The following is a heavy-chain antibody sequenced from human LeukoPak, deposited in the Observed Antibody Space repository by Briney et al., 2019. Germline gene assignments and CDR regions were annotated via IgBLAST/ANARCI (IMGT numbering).Heavy chain of an antibody. J-gene: IGHJ4*02. CDR1: GFAFSSYA. CDR3: AKGGRLVDIVVVPAATLFDY. V-gene: IGHV3-23*01. D-gene: IGHD2-2*03. Sequence: GGSLRLSCAASGFAFSSYAMSWVRQAPGKGLEWVSAISGSGGSTYYADSVKGRFTISRDNSKNTLYLQMNSLRAEDTAVYYCAKGGRLVDIVVVPAATLFDYWGQGTLVTVSS. CDR2: ISGSGGST.